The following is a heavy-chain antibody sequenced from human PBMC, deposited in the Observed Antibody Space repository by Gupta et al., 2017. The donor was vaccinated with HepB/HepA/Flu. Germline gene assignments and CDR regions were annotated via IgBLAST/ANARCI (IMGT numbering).Heavy chain of an antibody. CDR3: AKGGAARFYYYGMDV. V-gene: IGHV3-23*01. Sequence: EVQLLASRGGVVQPGASLRLCCAASESTFSSYAMGWVRQAPGRGLGWVSAISGSGSTTFYADSVKGRFTISRDNSKNTLYLQMNSLSAEDTAVYYCAKGGAARFYYYGMDVWGQGTTVTVSS. D-gene: IGHD6-6*01. CDR1: ESTFSSYA. CDR2: ISGSGSTT. J-gene: IGHJ6*02.